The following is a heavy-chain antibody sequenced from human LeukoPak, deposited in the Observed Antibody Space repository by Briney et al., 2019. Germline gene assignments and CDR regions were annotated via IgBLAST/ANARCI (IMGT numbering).Heavy chain of an antibody. J-gene: IGHJ4*02. Sequence: GSLRLSCVASGFTFSSYDMHWVRQATGKGLEWVSAIGHAGDTYYPGSVRGRFTISRENAKNSLFLQMNSLRAGDTAMYYCARGNILTSYEYWGQGTLVTVSS. D-gene: IGHD3-9*01. CDR2: IGHAGDT. V-gene: IGHV3-13*04. CDR1: GFTFSSYD. CDR3: ARGNILTSYEY.